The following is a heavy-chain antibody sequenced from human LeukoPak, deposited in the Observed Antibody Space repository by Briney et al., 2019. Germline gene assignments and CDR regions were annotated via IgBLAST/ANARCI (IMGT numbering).Heavy chain of an antibody. J-gene: IGHJ3*02. CDR2: ISAYNGNT. D-gene: IGHD6-19*01. Sequence: ASVKVSCKASGYTFTSYGISWVRQAPGQGLEWMGWISAYNGNTNYAQKLQGRVTMTTDTSTSTAYMELRSLRSDDTAVYYCARAYPQWPVYAFDIWGQGTMVTVSS. CDR1: GYTFTSYG. V-gene: IGHV1-18*01. CDR3: ARAYPQWPVYAFDI.